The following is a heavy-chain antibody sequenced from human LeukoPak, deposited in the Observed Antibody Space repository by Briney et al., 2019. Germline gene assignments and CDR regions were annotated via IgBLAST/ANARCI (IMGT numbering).Heavy chain of an antibody. CDR3: ARGLGYCSSTSCPNDAFDI. D-gene: IGHD2-2*01. J-gene: IGHJ3*02. CDR2: INHSGST. V-gene: IGHV4-34*01. Sequence: PSETLSLTCAVYGGSFSGYYWSWIRQPPGKGLEWIGEINHSGSTNYNPSLKSRVTISVDTSKNQFSLKLSSVTAADTAVYYCARGLGYCSSTSCPNDAFDIWGQGTMVTVSS. CDR1: GGSFSGYY.